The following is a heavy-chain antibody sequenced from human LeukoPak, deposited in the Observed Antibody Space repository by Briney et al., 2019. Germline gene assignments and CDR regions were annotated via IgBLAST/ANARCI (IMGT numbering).Heavy chain of an antibody. J-gene: IGHJ2*01. D-gene: IGHD1-14*01. CDR1: GFTFSDYY. V-gene: IGHV3-11*04. Sequence: GGSLRLSCAASGFTFSDYYMTWMRQAPGKGLEWISYISSGGKTIYSSDSVKGPFFISRDNAKNSLYLQMTTPKVEDTALYYCARGGGAYHPLLWHFDLWGRGTLVTVSS. CDR2: ISSGGKTI. CDR3: ARGGGAYHPLLWHFDL.